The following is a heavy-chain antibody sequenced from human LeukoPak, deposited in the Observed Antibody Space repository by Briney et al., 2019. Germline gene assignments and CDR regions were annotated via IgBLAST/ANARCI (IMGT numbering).Heavy chain of an antibody. CDR1: GYSFTNYW. CDR3: ARHGLSGSDSSGYYYSFYYYGMDV. J-gene: IGHJ6*02. CDR2: IYPGDSDT. D-gene: IGHD3-22*01. V-gene: IGHV5-51*01. Sequence: GESLKISCKGSGYSFTNYWIGWVRQMPGKGLEWMGIIYPGDSDTRYSPSLQGQVTISADKSTSTAYLQWSSLKASDTAMYYCARHGLSGSDSSGYYYSFYYYGMDVWGQGTTVTVSS.